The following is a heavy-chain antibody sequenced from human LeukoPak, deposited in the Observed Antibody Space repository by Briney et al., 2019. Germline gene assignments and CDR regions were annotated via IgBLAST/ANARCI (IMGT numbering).Heavy chain of an antibody. CDR2: TRHDGSNK. CDR3: AKDLLPGKSVVPDAFDI. D-gene: IGHD2-21*01. CDR1: GFTFSSYG. Sequence: GGSLRLSCAASGFTFSSYGMHWVRQAPGKGLEWVAFTRHDGSNKYYADSVKGRFTISRDNSKNTLYLQMNSLRAEDTAVYYCAKDLLPGKSVVPDAFDIWGQGTMVTVSS. J-gene: IGHJ3*02. V-gene: IGHV3-30*02.